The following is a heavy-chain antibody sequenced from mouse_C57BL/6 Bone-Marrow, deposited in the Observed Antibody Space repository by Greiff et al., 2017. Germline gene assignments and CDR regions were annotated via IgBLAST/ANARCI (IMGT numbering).Heavy chain of an antibody. V-gene: IGHV1-61*01. CDR2: IYPSDSET. J-gene: IGHJ4*01. Sequence: QVQLQQPGAELVRPGSSVKLSCKASGYTFTSYWMDWVKQRPGQGLEWIGNIYPSDSETHSNQKFKDKATLTVDKSSSTAYMQLSSLTSEDSAVYYCARRDLLRRDYYAMDYWGQGTSVTVSS. CDR3: ARRDLLRRDYYAMDY. D-gene: IGHD1-1*01. CDR1: GYTFTSYW.